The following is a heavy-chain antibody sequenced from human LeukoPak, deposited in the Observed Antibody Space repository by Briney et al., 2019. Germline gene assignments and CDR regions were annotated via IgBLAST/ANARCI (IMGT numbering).Heavy chain of an antibody. V-gene: IGHV1-18*01. D-gene: IGHD4-17*01. J-gene: IGHJ4*02. CDR3: ARDWGTTVTLGFDY. CDR2: ISAYNGNT. Sequence: ASVKVSCKASGYTFTSYGISWVRQAPGQGLERMGWISAYNGNTNYAQKLQGRVTMTTDTSTSTAYMELRSLRSDDTAVYYCARDWGTTVTLGFDYWGQGTLVTVSS. CDR1: GYTFTSYG.